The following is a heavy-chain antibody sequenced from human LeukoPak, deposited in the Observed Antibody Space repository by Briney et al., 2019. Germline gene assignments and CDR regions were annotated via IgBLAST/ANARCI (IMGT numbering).Heavy chain of an antibody. J-gene: IGHJ4*02. CDR2: VFTSGSP. V-gene: IGHV4-61*02. CDR1: VGSISSGTHY. D-gene: IGHD4-17*01. Sequence: SETLSLTCNVSVGSISSGTHYWTWLRQPVGKGLEWLGRVFTSGSPTYNSSLKSRLTISMDTSKNQFSLKLNSVTAADTAVYYSARTYGHFDYWGQGTLVTVSS. CDR3: ARTYGHFDY.